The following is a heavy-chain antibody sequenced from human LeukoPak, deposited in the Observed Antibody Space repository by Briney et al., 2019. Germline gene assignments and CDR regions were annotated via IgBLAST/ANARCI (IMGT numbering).Heavy chain of an antibody. D-gene: IGHD6-19*01. Sequence: GGSLRLSCAASGFTFSNYGMHWVRQAPGKGLEWVSAISGSGGSTYYADSVKGRFTISRDNSKNTLYLQMNSLRAEDTAVYYCANSSGWYHFDYWGQGTLVTVSS. J-gene: IGHJ4*02. CDR2: ISGSGGST. V-gene: IGHV3-23*01. CDR1: GFTFSNYG. CDR3: ANSSGWYHFDY.